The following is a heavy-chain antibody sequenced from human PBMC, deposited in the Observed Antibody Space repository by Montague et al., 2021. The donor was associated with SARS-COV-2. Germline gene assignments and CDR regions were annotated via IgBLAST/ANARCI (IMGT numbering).Heavy chain of an antibody. D-gene: IGHD1-26*01. CDR1: GGSISSANYY. CDR2: IYYSGSS. CDR3: ASQSGSYYNYFDL. Sequence: TLSFTCSVSGGSISSANYYWSWIRQHPRKGLEFIGYIYYSGSSFYNPSLKSRLTISVDTSKNRFSLRLSSVTAADTAIYFCASQSGSYYNYFDLWGQGTLVTVSS. V-gene: IGHV4-31*03. J-gene: IGHJ4*02.